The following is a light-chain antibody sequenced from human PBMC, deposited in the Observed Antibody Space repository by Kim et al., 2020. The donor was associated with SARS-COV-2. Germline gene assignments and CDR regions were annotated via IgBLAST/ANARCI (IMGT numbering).Light chain of an antibody. Sequence: SPGQSITISCTGTSGEVGSYNLVSGYQQHPGKAPKLMIYEVSKRPSGVSNRFSGSKSGNTASLTISGLQAEDEADYYCCSYAGTVVFGGGTQLTVL. V-gene: IGLV2-23*02. CDR1: SGEVGSYNL. CDR3: CSYAGTVV. CDR2: EVS. J-gene: IGLJ2*01.